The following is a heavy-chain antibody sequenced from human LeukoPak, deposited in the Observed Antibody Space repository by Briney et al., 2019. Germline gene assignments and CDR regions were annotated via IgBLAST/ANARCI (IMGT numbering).Heavy chain of an antibody. CDR1: GFTFSDYY. J-gene: IGHJ4*02. D-gene: IGHD5-18*01. Sequence: GGSLRLSCAASGFTFSDYYMSWIRQAPGKGLEWVSYISSSGSTIYYADSVKGRFTISRDNAKNSLYLQMNSLRADDTAVYYCAKDVRGYRRPLDYWGQGTQVTVTS. V-gene: IGHV3-11*01. CDR3: AKDVRGYRRPLDY. CDR2: ISSSGSTI.